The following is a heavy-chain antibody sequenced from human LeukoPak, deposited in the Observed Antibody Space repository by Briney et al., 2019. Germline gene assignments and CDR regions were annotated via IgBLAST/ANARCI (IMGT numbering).Heavy chain of an antibody. Sequence: SETLSLTCAVYGGSFSGYYWSWIRQPPGKGLEWIGEINHSGSTNYNPSIKSRVTISVDTSKNQFSLKLSSVTAADTAVYYCARGDGGYGYWGQGTLVTVSS. CDR2: INHSGST. D-gene: IGHD1-1*01. CDR3: ARGDGGYGY. V-gene: IGHV4-34*01. CDR1: GGSFSGYY. J-gene: IGHJ4*02.